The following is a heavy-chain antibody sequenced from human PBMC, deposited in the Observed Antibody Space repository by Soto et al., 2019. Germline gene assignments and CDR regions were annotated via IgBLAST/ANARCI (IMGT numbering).Heavy chain of an antibody. V-gene: IGHV4-4*02. J-gene: IGHJ1*01. CDR1: GDSISSSNW. CDR3: ATESLLGRGVISRYFQH. Sequence: QVQLQESGPGLVKPSGTLSLTCAVSGDSISSSNWWSWVRQPPGKGLEWIAEIYHNGDTNYNPSFKSRVTISVDKSRNQLSLNLDSVTAADTDMYYCATESLLGRGVISRYFQHWGKGTLVTVSS. CDR2: IYHNGDT. D-gene: IGHD3-10*01.